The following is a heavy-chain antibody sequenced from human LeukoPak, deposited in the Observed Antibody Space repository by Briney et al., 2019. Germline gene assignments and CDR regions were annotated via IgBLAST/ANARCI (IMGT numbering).Heavy chain of an antibody. V-gene: IGHV3-23*01. CDR3: TRLPYCTNGVCTIDY. D-gene: IGHD2-8*01. CDR2: ISGSGGST. Sequence: PGGSLRLSCAASGFTFSSYAMSWVRQAPGKGLEWVSVISGSGGSTYYADSVKGRFTISRDNSKNTLYLQMNSLKTEDTAVYYCTRLPYCTNGVCTIDYWGQGTLVTVSS. J-gene: IGHJ4*02. CDR1: GFTFSSYA.